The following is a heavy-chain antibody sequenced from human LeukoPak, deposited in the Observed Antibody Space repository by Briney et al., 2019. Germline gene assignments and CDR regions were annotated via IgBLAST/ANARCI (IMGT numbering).Heavy chain of an antibody. CDR2: IYYSGST. CDR1: GGSISSYY. V-gene: IGHV4-59*01. Sequence: SETLSLTCTVSGGSISSYYWSWIRQPPGEGLEWIGYIYYSGSTNYNPSLKSRVTISVGTSKNQFSLKLSSVTAADTAVYYCARDEGIAAAGTGGGFDYWGQGTLVTVSS. J-gene: IGHJ4*02. D-gene: IGHD6-13*01. CDR3: ARDEGIAAAGTGGGFDY.